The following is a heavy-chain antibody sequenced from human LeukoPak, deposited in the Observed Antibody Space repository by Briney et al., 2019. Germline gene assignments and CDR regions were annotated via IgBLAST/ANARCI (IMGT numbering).Heavy chain of an antibody. CDR3: ARKGLGGELGGFDS. CDR2: TNRRGDIT. D-gene: IGHD1-7*01. J-gene: IGHJ4*02. CDR1: GYTFGDYG. V-gene: IGHV3-20*01. Sequence: GGSLRLSGAASGYTFGDYGMSWVRQVPGKGLEWVSGTNRRGDITGYADFVKGRFTISRDNAKNSLYLQMNSLRVEDTALYHCARKGLGGELGGFDSWGQGTLVTVSS.